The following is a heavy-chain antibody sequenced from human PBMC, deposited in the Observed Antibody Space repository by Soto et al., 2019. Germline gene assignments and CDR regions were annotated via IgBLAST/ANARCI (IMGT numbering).Heavy chain of an antibody. Sequence: EVQLLESGGGLVQPGGSLRLSCAASGFTFSSYAMSWVRQAPGKGLEWVSAISGSGGSTYYADSVKGRFTISRDNSKNTLYLQMNSLRAGDTAVYYCAKGGKVTTKPYDYWGQGTLVTVSS. CDR1: GFTFSSYA. V-gene: IGHV3-23*01. J-gene: IGHJ4*02. CDR2: ISGSGGST. D-gene: IGHD4-17*01. CDR3: AKGGKVTTKPYDY.